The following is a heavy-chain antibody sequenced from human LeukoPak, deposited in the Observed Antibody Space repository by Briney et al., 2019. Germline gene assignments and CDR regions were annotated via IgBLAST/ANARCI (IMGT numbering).Heavy chain of an antibody. CDR2: IIPMINTP. CDR1: GGTFRSYA. D-gene: IGHD4-17*01. J-gene: IGHJ4*02. CDR3: AIFQGTYGDNENDY. Sequence: ASVKVSCKASGGTFRSYAITWVRQAPGKGLERMGGIIPMINTPKYAQKFQGRVSITADESTSTGYMEVSSLRSEDTAVYYCAIFQGTYGDNENDYWGQGTLVTVSS. V-gene: IGHV1-69*13.